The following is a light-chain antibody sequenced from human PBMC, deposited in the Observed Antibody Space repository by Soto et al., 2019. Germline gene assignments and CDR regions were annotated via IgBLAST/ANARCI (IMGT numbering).Light chain of an antibody. Sequence: QSVLTQPPSASGTPGQRVTISCSGTSSNIGGNYVYWYQHLPGTAPKFLIYRDDQRTSGVPDRFSASKSGTSASLAITGLRSEDEADYYCSSWDDSLGVVFGGGTKLTVL. J-gene: IGLJ2*01. CDR2: RDD. V-gene: IGLV1-47*01. CDR3: SSWDDSLGVV. CDR1: SSNIGGNY.